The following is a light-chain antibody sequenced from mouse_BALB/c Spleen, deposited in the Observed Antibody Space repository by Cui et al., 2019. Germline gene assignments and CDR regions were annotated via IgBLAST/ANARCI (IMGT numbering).Light chain of an antibody. Sequence: DIQMTQSPAFLAASVGETVTITCRASENIYYSLAWYQQKQGKSPQLLIYNANSLEDGVPSRFSGSGSGTQYSMKINSMQPEDTATYFCKQAYDVPWTFGGGTKLEIK. V-gene: IGKV12-38*01. J-gene: IGKJ1*01. CDR2: NAN. CDR3: KQAYDVPWT. CDR1: ENIYYS.